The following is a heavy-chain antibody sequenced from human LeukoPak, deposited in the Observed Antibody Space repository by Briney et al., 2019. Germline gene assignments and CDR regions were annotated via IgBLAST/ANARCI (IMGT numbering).Heavy chain of an antibody. J-gene: IGHJ4*02. CDR3: ARALAASLTTHFDY. D-gene: IGHD3-3*01. Sequence: PGGSLRLSCAASGLTISSNYMTWVRQAPGKGLEWVSVIYSGGTTYYADSVKGRFTISRDNSKSTLYLQMNSLRAEDTAVYYCARALAASLTTHFDYWGQGTLVTVSS. CDR1: GLTISSNY. CDR2: IYSGGTT. V-gene: IGHV3-66*01.